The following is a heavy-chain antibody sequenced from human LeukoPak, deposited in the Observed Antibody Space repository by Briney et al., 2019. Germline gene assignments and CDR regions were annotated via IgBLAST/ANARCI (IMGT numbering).Heavy chain of an antibody. CDR2: IYPGDSDT. J-gene: IGHJ4*02. CDR3: ARQGAVAGLDY. D-gene: IGHD6-19*01. CDR1: GYSFTSFW. Sequence: GESQKISCKSSGYSFTSFWVRWVRQMPGKGLEWMGIIYPGDSDTRYSPSFQGQVTISADKSISTAYLQWSSLKASDTAMYYCARQGAVAGLDYWGQGTLVTVSS. V-gene: IGHV5-51*01.